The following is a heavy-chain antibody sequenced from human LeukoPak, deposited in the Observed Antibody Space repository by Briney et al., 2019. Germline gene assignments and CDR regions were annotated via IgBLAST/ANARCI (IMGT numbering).Heavy chain of an antibody. CDR3: ARASSGWSHFDY. CDR1: GGSISSGSYY. V-gene: IGHV4-61*02. Sequence: SETLSLTCTVSGGSISSGSYYWSWTRQPAGKGLEWIGRIYTSGSTNYNPSLKSRVTISVDTSKNQFSLKLSSVTAADTAVYYCARASSGWSHFDYWGQGTLVTVSS. CDR2: IYTSGST. D-gene: IGHD6-19*01. J-gene: IGHJ4*02.